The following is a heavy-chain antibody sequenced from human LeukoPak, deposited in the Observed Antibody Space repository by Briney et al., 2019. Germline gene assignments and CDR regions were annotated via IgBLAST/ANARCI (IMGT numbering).Heavy chain of an antibody. D-gene: IGHD5-24*01. Sequence: GGSLRLSCAASGFTFSSYWMHWVRQAPGKGLVWVSRINSDGSSTSYADSVKGRFTISRDNAKNTLYLQMNSLRAEDTAVYYCARGQAGYNPAFDYWGQGTLVTVSS. CDR3: ARGQAGYNPAFDY. J-gene: IGHJ4*02. CDR2: INSDGSST. CDR1: GFTFSSYW. V-gene: IGHV3-74*01.